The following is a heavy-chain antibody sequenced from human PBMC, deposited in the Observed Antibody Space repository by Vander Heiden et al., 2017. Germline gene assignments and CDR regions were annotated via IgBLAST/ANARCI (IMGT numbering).Heavy chain of an antibody. Sequence: QVQLLQSGAEVKKPVASVRVSCKAPGYTFTSYDINWVRQATVQGLEWMGWMNPNSGNTGYAQKFQGRVTMTRRTSISTAYMELSSLRSEDTAVYYCARGWSRITMIKRTFDIWGQGTMVTVSS. D-gene: IGHD3-22*01. CDR2: MNPNSGNT. V-gene: IGHV1-8*01. J-gene: IGHJ3*02. CDR1: GYTFTSYD. CDR3: ARGWSRITMIKRTFDI.